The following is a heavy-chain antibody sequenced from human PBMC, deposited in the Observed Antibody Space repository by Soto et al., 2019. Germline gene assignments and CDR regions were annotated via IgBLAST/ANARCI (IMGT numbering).Heavy chain of an antibody. CDR2: MNPNSGNT. CDR1: GYTFTSYE. CDR3: AREVIAAGANIYNFGLDV. D-gene: IGHD6-13*01. V-gene: IGHV1-8*01. Sequence: ASVKVSCKASGYTFTSYEINWVRQATGQGFEYLGWMNPNSGNTGYEGSSKFYADSLEGRFTISRDNSKSTLSLQLNSLTVEDTAVYYCAREVIAAGANIYNFGLDVWGQGTTVTVSS. J-gene: IGHJ6*02.